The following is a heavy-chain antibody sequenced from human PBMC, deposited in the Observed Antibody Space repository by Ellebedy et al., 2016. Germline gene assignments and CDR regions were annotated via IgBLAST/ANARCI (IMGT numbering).Heavy chain of an antibody. J-gene: IGHJ5*02. CDR2: ISAYNGNT. CDR1: GYTFTSYG. CDR3: ARWGDCSSTSCYVGGVDP. D-gene: IGHD2-2*01. V-gene: IGHV1-18*01. Sequence: ASVKVSXXASGYTFTSYGISWVRQAPGQGLEWMGWISAYNGNTNYAQKLQGRVTMTTDTSTSTAYMELRSLRSEDTAVYYCARWGDCSSTSCYVGGVDPWGQGTLVTVSS.